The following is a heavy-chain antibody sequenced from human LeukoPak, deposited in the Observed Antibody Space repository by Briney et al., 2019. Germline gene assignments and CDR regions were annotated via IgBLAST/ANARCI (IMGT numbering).Heavy chain of an antibody. CDR3: ARDNYGSGSYYTLYYYYYMDV. J-gene: IGHJ6*03. Sequence: GGSLRLSCAASGFTFSNAWMNWVRQAPGKGLEWVANIKQDGSEKYYVDSVKGRFTISRDNAKNSLYLQMNSLRAEDTAVYYCARDNYGSGSYYTLYYYYYMDVWGKGTTVTVSS. V-gene: IGHV3-7*01. CDR2: IKQDGSEK. CDR1: GFTFSNAW. D-gene: IGHD3-10*01.